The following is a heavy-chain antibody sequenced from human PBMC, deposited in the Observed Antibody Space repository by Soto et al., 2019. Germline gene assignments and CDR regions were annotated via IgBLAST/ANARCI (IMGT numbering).Heavy chain of an antibody. CDR3: AREERGYSYGSYYFDY. CDR1: GGTFSSYA. V-gene: IGHV1-69*12. CDR2: IIPIFGTA. J-gene: IGHJ4*02. Sequence: QVQLVQSGAEVKKPGSSVKVSCKASGGTFSSYAISWVRQAPGQGLEWMGGIIPIFGTANYAQKFQGRVAITADESTSTAYMELSSLRSEDTAVYYCAREERGYSYGSYYFDYWGQGTLVTVSS. D-gene: IGHD5-18*01.